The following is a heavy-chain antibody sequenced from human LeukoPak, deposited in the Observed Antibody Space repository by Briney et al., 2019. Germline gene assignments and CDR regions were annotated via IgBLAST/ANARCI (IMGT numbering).Heavy chain of an antibody. D-gene: IGHD5-18*01. Sequence: GGSLRLSCAASGFIFSSYAMHWVRQAPGKGLEWVSSITSSGDATYYADSVKGRFTISRDNSKNTVYLQMNSLRAEDTAVYYCAKASGYSYGKYFFDSWGQGALVTVSS. J-gene: IGHJ4*02. CDR2: ITSSGDAT. CDR1: GFIFSSYA. CDR3: AKASGYSYGKYFFDS. V-gene: IGHV3-23*01.